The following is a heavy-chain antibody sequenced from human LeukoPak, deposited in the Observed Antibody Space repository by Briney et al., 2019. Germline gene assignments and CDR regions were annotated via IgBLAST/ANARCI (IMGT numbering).Heavy chain of an antibody. CDR2: IIPIFGTA. CDR1: GYTFTSYG. Sequence: GASVKVSCKASGYTFTSYGISWVRQAPGQGLEWMGGIIPIFGTANYAQKFQGRVTITADESTSTAYMELSSLRSEDTAVYYCATKRSRTGFRYYYGMDVWGQGTTVTVSS. J-gene: IGHJ6*02. CDR3: ATKRSRTGFRYYYGMDV. V-gene: IGHV1-69*13. D-gene: IGHD2-2*01.